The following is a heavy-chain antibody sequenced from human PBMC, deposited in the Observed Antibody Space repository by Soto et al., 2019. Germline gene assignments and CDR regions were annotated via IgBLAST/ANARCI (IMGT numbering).Heavy chain of an antibody. Sequence: QVQLVQSGDEVKKPGASVKVSCKASGYSFITYGITWVRQAPGQGLEWMGWISGYNGKTHNAQKLQGRVNLTTDTSTSTAYMELRSLRSDDTAVYYCARDLDYPSGSYVGLDVWGQGTTVTVSS. CDR1: GYSFITYG. D-gene: IGHD3-10*01. CDR3: ARDLDYPSGSYVGLDV. V-gene: IGHV1-18*01. J-gene: IGHJ6*02. CDR2: ISGYNGKT.